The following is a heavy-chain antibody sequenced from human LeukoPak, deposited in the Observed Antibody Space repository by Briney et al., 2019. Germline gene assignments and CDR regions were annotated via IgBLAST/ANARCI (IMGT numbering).Heavy chain of an antibody. Sequence: GGSLRLSCAASGFTFSNAWMSWVRQAPGKGLEWVGRIKSKTDGGTTDYAAPGKGRCTISRDDSKNTLYLQMNSLKTEDTAMYYCTTDLYCSSTSCYSEFDYWGQGTLVTVSS. CDR1: GFTFSNAW. CDR2: IKSKTDGGTT. CDR3: TTDLYCSSTSCYSEFDY. J-gene: IGHJ4*02. V-gene: IGHV3-15*01. D-gene: IGHD2-2*01.